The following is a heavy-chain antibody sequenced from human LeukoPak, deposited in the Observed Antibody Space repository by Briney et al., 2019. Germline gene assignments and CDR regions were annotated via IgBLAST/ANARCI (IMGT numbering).Heavy chain of an antibody. CDR1: GYTFTGYY. V-gene: IGHV1-2*02. D-gene: IGHD3-10*01. Sequence: ASVKVSCKASGYTFTGYYMHWVRQAPGQGLEWMGWIIPKSGATNFAQSFRDRVTVTSDTSTVYMDLSRLTSDDTAVYYCARDLRSGAVTYGQDSWGQGTLVTVSS. CDR2: IIPKSGAT. CDR3: ARDLRSGAVTYGQDS. J-gene: IGHJ4*02.